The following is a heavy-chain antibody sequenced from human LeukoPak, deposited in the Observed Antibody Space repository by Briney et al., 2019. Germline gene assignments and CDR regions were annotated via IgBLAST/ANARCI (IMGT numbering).Heavy chain of an antibody. J-gene: IGHJ6*02. CDR2: ISSSSSYI. D-gene: IGHD5-24*01. CDR1: GFTFSDYY. CDR3: ARERRGEMATIRARRYGMDV. V-gene: IGHV3-11*06. Sequence: GGSLRLSCAASGFTFSDYYMSWIRQAPGKGLEWVSYISSSSSYIYYADSVKGRFTISRDNAKNSLYLQMNSLRAEDTAVYYCARERRGEMATIRARRYGMDVWGQGTTVTVSS.